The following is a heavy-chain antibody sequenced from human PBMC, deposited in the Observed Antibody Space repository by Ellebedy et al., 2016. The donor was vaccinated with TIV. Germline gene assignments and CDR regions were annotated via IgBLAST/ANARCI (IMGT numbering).Heavy chain of an antibody. V-gene: IGHV3-33*01. CDR2: FWCDGSNE. Sequence: GESLKISCAASGFTFSSYRMQWVRQAPGKGLEWVAIFWCDGSNEHYADSVKGRFTISRDNSKNTLYLQMNNLRAEDTAVYYCVRGQQVARYWGQGTLVTVSS. CDR1: GFTFSSYR. J-gene: IGHJ4*01. CDR3: VRGQQVARY. D-gene: IGHD1-1*01.